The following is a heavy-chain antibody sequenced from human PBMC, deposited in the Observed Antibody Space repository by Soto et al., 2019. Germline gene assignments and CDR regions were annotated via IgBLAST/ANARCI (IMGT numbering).Heavy chain of an antibody. V-gene: IGHV1-69*13. CDR1: GGTFSSYA. CDR3: ARIIAARGMLGYYYGMDV. Sequence: SVKVSCKASGGTFSSYAISWVRQAPGQGLEWMGGIIPIFGTANYAQKFQGRVTITADESTSTAYMELSSLRSEDTAVYYCARIIAARGMLGYYYGMDVWGQGTTVTVSS. J-gene: IGHJ6*02. CDR2: IIPIFGTA. D-gene: IGHD6-6*01.